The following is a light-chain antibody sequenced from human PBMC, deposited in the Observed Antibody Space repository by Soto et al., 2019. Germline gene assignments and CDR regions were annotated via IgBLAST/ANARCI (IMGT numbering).Light chain of an antibody. Sequence: QSALTQPPSASGSPGQSVTISCTGTSSDVGGYNYVSWYQQHPGKAPKLMIYEVSKRPSGVPDRFSGPKYGNTASLTVSGLQAEDEADYYCSSYAGSNNFVVFGGGTPLTVL. V-gene: IGLV2-8*01. CDR2: EVS. CDR1: SSDVGGYNY. CDR3: SSYAGSNNFVV. J-gene: IGLJ2*01.